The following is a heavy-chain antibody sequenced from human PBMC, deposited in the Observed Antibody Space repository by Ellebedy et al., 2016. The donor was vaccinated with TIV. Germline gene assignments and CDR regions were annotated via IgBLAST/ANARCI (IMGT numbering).Heavy chain of an antibody. CDR2: ISWNSGSI. J-gene: IGHJ3*02. CDR3: AKDISWERRDAFDI. D-gene: IGHD1-26*01. Sequence: SLKISXAASGFTFSSYSMNWVRQAPGKGLEWVSGISWNSGSIGYADSVKGRFTISRDNAKNSLYLQMNSLRAEDTALYYCAKDISWERRDAFDIWGQGTMVTVSS. V-gene: IGHV3-9*01. CDR1: GFTFSSYS.